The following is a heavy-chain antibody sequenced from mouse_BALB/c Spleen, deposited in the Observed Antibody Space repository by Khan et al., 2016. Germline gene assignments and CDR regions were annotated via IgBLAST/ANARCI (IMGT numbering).Heavy chain of an antibody. CDR3: TREGYYPY. D-gene: IGHD2-3*01. V-gene: IGHV14-3*02. CDR2: IDPANVNT. J-gene: IGHJ2*01. Sequence: VQLQQSGAELVKPGASVKLSCTASGFNIKDTYMHWVKQRPEQGLEWIGRIDPANVNTKYDPKFQGKATITADTSSNTAYLQLSSLTSEDTSVYSCTREGYYPYCVQGTTLTVSS. CDR1: GFNIKDTY.